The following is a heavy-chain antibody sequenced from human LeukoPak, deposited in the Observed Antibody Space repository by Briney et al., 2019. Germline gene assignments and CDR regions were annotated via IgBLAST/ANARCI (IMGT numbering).Heavy chain of an antibody. CDR1: GFTVSTHG. D-gene: IGHD3/OR15-3a*01. J-gene: IGHJ4*02. Sequence: GGSLRLSCAASGFTVSTHGMIWVRQAPGKGLEWVSYISSDSNTIQYADSVRGRFTISRDNAKNSLFLQMYSLRPEDTAVYYCARDLVGLDYWGQGTLVTVSS. CDR3: ARDLVGLDY. V-gene: IGHV3-48*01. CDR2: ISSDSNTI.